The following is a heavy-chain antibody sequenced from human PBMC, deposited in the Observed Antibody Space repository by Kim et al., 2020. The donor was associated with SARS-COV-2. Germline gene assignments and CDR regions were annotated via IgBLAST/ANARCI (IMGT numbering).Heavy chain of an antibody. D-gene: IGHD2-15*01. CDR1: GFTFNNYW. CDR3: ARGGIQVVRAIYL. V-gene: IGHV3-7*01. Sequence: GGSLRLSCAASGFTFNNYWMSWVRQAPGKGLEWVANIEQDGSEKDYVDSVKGRFTISRDNTKNSLYLQMNSLRAEDTAVYYCARGGIQVVRAIYLWGGGT. J-gene: IGHJ2*01. CDR2: IEQDGSEK.